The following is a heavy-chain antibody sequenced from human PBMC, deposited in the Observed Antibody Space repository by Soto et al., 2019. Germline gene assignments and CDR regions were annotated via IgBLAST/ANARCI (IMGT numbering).Heavy chain of an antibody. CDR1: GGSISSSSYY. V-gene: IGHV4-61*01. J-gene: IGHJ6*02. Sequence: SETLSLTCTVSGGSISSSSYYWSWIRQPPGKGLEWIGYIYYSGSTNYNPSLKSRVTISVDTSKNQFSLKLSSVTAADTAVYYCARVYSSSWSRYYYGMDVWGQGTTVTVSS. CDR3: ARVYSSSWSRYYYGMDV. CDR2: IYYSGST. D-gene: IGHD6-13*01.